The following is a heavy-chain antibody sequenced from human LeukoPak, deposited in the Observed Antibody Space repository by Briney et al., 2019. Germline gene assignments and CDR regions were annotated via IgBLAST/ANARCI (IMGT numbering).Heavy chain of an antibody. J-gene: IGHJ3*02. Sequence: KPGGSLRLSCAASGFIFSDHYMSWIRQAPGKGLEWVSYISTSGSYTNYADSVKGRFTISRDNAKNSLYLQMNSLRADDPAMYYCAKEGYSGYYAFDIWGQGTMVTVSS. V-gene: IGHV3-11*05. CDR3: AKEGYSGYYAFDI. D-gene: IGHD5-12*01. CDR2: ISTSGSYT. CDR1: GFIFSDHY.